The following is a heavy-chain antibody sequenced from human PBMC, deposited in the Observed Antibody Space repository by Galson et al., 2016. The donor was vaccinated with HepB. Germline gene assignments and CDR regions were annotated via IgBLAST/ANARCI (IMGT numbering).Heavy chain of an antibody. CDR2: IWYDGSNQ. J-gene: IGHJ6*02. Sequence: SLRLSCAASGFTFSKYGMHWVRQAPGKGLEWVAVIWYDGSNQYYADSVKGRFTISRDNSKNTLYLQMNNLRAEDTAVYYCARPSAYCSSSACSGARPLHLYYYYGLNAWGQGTTVTVSS. V-gene: IGHV3-33*01. CDR1: GFTFSKYG. D-gene: IGHD2-2*01. CDR3: ARPSAYCSSSACSGARPLHLYYYYGLNA.